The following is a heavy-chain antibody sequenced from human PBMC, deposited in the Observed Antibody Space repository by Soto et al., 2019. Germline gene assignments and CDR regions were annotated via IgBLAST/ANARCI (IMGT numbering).Heavy chain of an antibody. CDR3: ARETSNTLDY. J-gene: IGHJ4*02. V-gene: IGHV3-33*01. Sequence: QVQLAESGGGVVQPGRSLRLSCAASGFIFSNYGMHWVRQAPGQGLEWVAVIWHDGRNKYYADSVKGRFTISRDNFNNTLYVQMNSLRAEDMAVYYCARETSNTLDYWGQGTLVYVSS. CDR2: IWHDGRNK. CDR1: GFIFSNYG.